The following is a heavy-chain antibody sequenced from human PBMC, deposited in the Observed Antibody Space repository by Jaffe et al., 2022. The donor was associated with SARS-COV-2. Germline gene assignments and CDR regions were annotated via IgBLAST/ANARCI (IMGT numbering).Heavy chain of an antibody. V-gene: IGHV3-48*02. CDR3: TRDDGFCTNTNCYRWWPY. CDR2: ISHTGRTM. J-gene: IGHJ4*02. CDR1: GFTFSSYS. D-gene: IGHD2-2*02. Sequence: EVQLVESGGGLVQPGGSLRLSCAASGFTFSSYSMNWVRQAPGKGLEWVSYISHTGRTMYYADSVKGRFTISRDDAKNSLFLQMNSLGDEDTALYYCTRDDGFCTNTNCYRWWPYWGQGTLVTVSS.